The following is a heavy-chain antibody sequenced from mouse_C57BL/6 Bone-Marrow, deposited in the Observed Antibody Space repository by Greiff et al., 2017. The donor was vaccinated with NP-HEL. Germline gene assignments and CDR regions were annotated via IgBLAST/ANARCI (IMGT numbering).Heavy chain of an antibody. CDR2: IYPGSGNT. CDR1: GYTFTDYY. D-gene: IGHD3-3*01. CDR3: ARAEGTWFAY. Sequence: VKVVESGAELVRPGASVKLSCKASGYTFTDYYINWVKQRPGQGLEWIARIYPGSGNTYYNEKFKGKATLTAEKSSSTAYMQLSSLTSEDSAVYFCARAEGTWFAYWGQGTLVTVSA. J-gene: IGHJ3*01. V-gene: IGHV1-76*01.